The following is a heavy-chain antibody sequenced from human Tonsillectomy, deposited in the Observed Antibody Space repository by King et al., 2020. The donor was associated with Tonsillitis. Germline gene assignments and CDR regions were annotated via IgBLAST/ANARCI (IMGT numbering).Heavy chain of an antibody. Sequence: VQLVESGGGVVQPGRSLRLSCAASGFTFSSYGMHLVRQAPGKGLEWVAVIWYDGSNKYYADSVKGRFTISRDNSKNTMYLQMNSLRAEDTAVYYCARDMASGSWTVDYWGQGTLVTVSS. CDR1: GFTFSSYG. J-gene: IGHJ4*02. CDR2: IWYDGSNK. V-gene: IGHV3-33*08. D-gene: IGHD6-13*01. CDR3: ARDMASGSWTVDY.